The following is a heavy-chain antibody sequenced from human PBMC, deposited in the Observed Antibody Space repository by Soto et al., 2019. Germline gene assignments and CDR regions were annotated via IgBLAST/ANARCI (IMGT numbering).Heavy chain of an antibody. CDR1: GGSISSGGYY. CDR2: IYYSGIT. Sequence: SETLSLTCTVSGGSISSGGYYWTWLRQHPEQGLEWIAYIYYSGITYYNPSLRSRLTSSVDLSKNQCSLNLTSVTAADTAVYYCARGGDVVAKRYYFDYWGQGALVTVSS. CDR3: ARGGDVVAKRYYFDY. V-gene: IGHV4-31*03. J-gene: IGHJ4*02. D-gene: IGHD5-12*01.